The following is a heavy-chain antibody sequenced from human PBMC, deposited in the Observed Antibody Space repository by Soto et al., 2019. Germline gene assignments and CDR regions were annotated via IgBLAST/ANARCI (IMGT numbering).Heavy chain of an antibody. D-gene: IGHD6-19*01. J-gene: IGHJ4*02. V-gene: IGHV4-59*12. Sequence: SETLSLTCTVSGGSISSYYWSWIRQPPGKGLEWIGYIYYSGSTNYNPSLKSRVTISVDNAKNTLYLQMNSLRVEDTAVYYCARETGYSSGWRQDYRGQGTLVTVPQ. CDR3: ARETGYSSGWRQDY. CDR1: GGSISSYY. CDR2: IYYSGST.